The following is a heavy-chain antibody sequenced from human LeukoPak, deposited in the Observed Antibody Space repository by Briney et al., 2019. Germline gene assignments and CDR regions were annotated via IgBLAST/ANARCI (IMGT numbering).Heavy chain of an antibody. D-gene: IGHD2-2*01. CDR3: ARDLRYCSSTSCYSYGMDV. V-gene: IGHV3-21*01. CDR1: GFTFSSYS. CDR2: ISSSSSYI. J-gene: IGHJ6*02. Sequence: GGSLRLSCAASGFTFSSYSMNWVRQAPGKGLEWVSSISSSSSYIYYADSVEGRFTISRDNAKNSLYLQMNSLRAEDTAVYYCARDLRYCSSTSCYSYGMDVWGQGTTVTVSS.